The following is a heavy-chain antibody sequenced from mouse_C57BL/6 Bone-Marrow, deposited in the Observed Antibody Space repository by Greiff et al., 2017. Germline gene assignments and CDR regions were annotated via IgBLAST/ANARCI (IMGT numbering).Heavy chain of an antibody. D-gene: IGHD2-2*01. CDR2: IWRGGST. CDR3: AKNGGYDGSWFAY. CDR1: GFSLTSYG. J-gene: IGHJ3*01. Sequence: VKLMESGPGLVQPSQSLSITCTVSGFSLTSYGVHWVRQSPGKGLEWLGVIWRGGSTDYNAAFMSRLSITKDNSKSQVFFKMNSLQADDTAIYYCAKNGGYDGSWFAYWGQGTLVTVSA. V-gene: IGHV2-5*01.